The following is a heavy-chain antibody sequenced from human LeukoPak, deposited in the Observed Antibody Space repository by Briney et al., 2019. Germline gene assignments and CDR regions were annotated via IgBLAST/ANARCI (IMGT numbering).Heavy chain of an antibody. Sequence: SVKVSCKASGYTFTSYGISWVRQAPGQGLEWMGGIIPIFGTANYAQKFQGRVTITADESTSTAYMELSSLRSEDTAVYYCARTGAAGLLDYWGQGTLVTVSS. D-gene: IGHD6-13*01. CDR2: IIPIFGTA. V-gene: IGHV1-69*13. CDR3: ARTGAAGLLDY. CDR1: GYTFTSYG. J-gene: IGHJ4*02.